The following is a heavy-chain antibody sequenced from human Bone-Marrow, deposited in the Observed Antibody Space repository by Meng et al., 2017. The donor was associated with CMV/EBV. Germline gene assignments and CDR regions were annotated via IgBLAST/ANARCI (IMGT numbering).Heavy chain of an antibody. Sequence: SCAISGDSVSSNSAAWNWIRQSPSRGLEWLGRTYYRSKWYNDYAVSVKSRITINPDTSKNQFSLQLNSVTPEDTAVYYCARTGSLGGISYYDFWSGYYLAHYFDYWGQG. J-gene: IGHJ4*02. CDR1: GDSVSSNSAA. CDR2: TYYRSKWYN. CDR3: ARTGSLGGISYYDFWSGYYLAHYFDY. D-gene: IGHD3-3*01. V-gene: IGHV6-1*01.